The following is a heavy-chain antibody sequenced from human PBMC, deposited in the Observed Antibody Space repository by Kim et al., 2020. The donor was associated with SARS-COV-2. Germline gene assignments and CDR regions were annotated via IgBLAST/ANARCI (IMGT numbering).Heavy chain of an antibody. J-gene: IGHJ4*02. CDR2: IYYSGST. D-gene: IGHD3-22*01. CDR1: GGSISSSSYY. V-gene: IGHV4-39*02. CDR3: AREDYDSTPPD. Sequence: SETLSLTCTVSGGSISSSSYYWGWIRQPPGKGLEWIGSIYYSGSTYYNPSLKSRVTISVDTSKNQFSLKLSSVTAADTAVYYCAREDYDSTPPDWGQGTLVTVSS.